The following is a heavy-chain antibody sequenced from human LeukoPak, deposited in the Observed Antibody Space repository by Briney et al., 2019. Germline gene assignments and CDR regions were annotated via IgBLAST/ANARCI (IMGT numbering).Heavy chain of an antibody. CDR3: ARAIAVVFFDY. D-gene: IGHD6-19*01. Sequence: ASVKVSCKASGYTFTSYYVHWVRQAPGQGLEWVGIINPSGGSTSYAQKFQGRVTMTRDTSTSTVYMELSSLRSEDTAVYYCARAIAVVFFDYWGQGTLVTVSS. J-gene: IGHJ4*02. CDR1: GYTFTSYY. V-gene: IGHV1-46*01. CDR2: INPSGGST.